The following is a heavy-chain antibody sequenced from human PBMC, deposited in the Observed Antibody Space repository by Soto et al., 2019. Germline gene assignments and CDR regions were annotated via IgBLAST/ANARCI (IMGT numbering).Heavy chain of an antibody. CDR2: ASTDGQKK. J-gene: IGHJ4*02. CDR1: GFTYITSV. CDR3: AREGYSSGWGGVLDY. V-gene: IGHV3-30*04. Sequence: VQLMESGGGVVQPGTSLRLSCTASGFTYITSVIHWVRQAPGKGLEWVAVASTDGQKKDYATSVRGRFTISRVNSKNTLFLQMDSLRGDDTAVYYCAREGYSSGWGGVLDYWGRGIMVAVSS. D-gene: IGHD2-15*01.